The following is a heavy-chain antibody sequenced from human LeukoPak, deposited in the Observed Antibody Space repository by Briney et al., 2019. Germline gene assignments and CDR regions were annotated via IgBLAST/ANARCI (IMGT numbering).Heavy chain of an antibody. CDR3: ASYPRSIPTPPFDY. Sequence: SVKVSCKASGYTFTAQYMHWVRQAPGQGLEWMGWINPNNGDTKYAPSFLGRVTMTRDTSTTTAYMELSSLRSDDTAVYFCASYPRSIPTPPFDYWGQGTLVPVSS. CDR2: INPNNGDT. CDR1: GYTFTAQY. J-gene: IGHJ4*02. D-gene: IGHD2-21*01. V-gene: IGHV1-2*02.